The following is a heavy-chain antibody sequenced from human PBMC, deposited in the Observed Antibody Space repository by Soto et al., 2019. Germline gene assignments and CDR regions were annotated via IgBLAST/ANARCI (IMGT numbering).Heavy chain of an antibody. CDR1: IGSISSYY. Sequence: SETMSLTCTFSIGSISSYYWSWFRQHPGKGLEWIGYIYYSGSTNYNPSLKSRVTISVETSKNQFSLKLSSVTAADTAVYDCARVRSSSSNWLDTWGKGSRVTVSS. J-gene: IGHJ5*02. D-gene: IGHD6-6*01. V-gene: IGHV4-59*01. CDR3: ARVRSSSSNWLDT. CDR2: IYYSGST.